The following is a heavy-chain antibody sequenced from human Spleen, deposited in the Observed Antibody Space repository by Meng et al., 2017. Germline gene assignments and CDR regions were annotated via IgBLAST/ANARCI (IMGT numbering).Heavy chain of an antibody. CDR2: ISSSSSYI. D-gene: IGHD6-19*01. Sequence: GESLKISCAASGFTFSSYSMNWVRQAPGKGLEWVSSISSSSSYIYYADSVKGRFTISRDHAKNSLYLQMNSLRAEDTAVYYCAKAVIAVAVGSGGYYGMDVWGQGTTVTVSS. CDR1: GFTFSSYS. CDR3: AKAVIAVAVGSGGYYGMDV. J-gene: IGHJ6*02. V-gene: IGHV3-21*01.